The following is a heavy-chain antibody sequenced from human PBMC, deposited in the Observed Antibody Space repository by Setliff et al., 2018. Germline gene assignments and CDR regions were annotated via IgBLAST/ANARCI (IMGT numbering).Heavy chain of an antibody. CDR3: ATDSSDYNFWSGYYDY. J-gene: IGHJ4*02. D-gene: IGHD3-3*01. CDR1: GGSISSSSYY. CDR2: IYYSGST. Sequence: PSETLSLTCTVSGGSISSSSYYWGWIRQPPGKGLEWIGSIYYSGSTYYNPSLKSRVTISVDTSKNQFSLKLSSVTAADTAVYYCATDSSDYNFWSGYYDYWGQGTLVTVSS. V-gene: IGHV4-39*01.